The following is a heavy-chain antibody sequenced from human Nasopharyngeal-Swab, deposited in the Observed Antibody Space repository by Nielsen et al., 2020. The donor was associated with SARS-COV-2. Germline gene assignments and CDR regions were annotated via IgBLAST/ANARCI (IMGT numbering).Heavy chain of an antibody. CDR2: ISSSSSYI. V-gene: IGHV3-21*01. CDR1: GFTFNNYN. Sequence: GESLKISWAASGFTFNNYNFNWGRQAPGKGLEWGSSISSSSSYIYYADSVKGRFTISRDNAKNSLYLQMNSLRAEDTAVYYCARDGLDYDFWSAYFMDVWGQGTTVTVSS. D-gene: IGHD3-3*01. CDR3: ARDGLDYDFWSAYFMDV. J-gene: IGHJ6*02.